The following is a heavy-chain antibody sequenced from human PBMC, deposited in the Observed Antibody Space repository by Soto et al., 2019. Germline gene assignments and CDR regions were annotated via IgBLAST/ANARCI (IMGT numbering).Heavy chain of an antibody. J-gene: IGHJ4*02. Sequence: VQLVESGGGLVQPGRSLRLSCAASGFTFSDYAMHWVRQAPGKGLEWVAVVSHDGRNTHYANSVKGLFTISRDSSKNTVSLEMTGLRAEDTAVYYCAKGGRQWLVTSDFNYWGQGALVTVSS. CDR1: GFTFSDYA. D-gene: IGHD6-19*01. CDR3: AKGGRQWLVTSDFNY. CDR2: VSHDGRNT. V-gene: IGHV3-30*18.